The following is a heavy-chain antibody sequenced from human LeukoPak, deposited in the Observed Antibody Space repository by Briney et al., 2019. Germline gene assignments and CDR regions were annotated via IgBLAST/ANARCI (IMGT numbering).Heavy chain of an antibody. J-gene: IGHJ4*02. D-gene: IGHD1-1*01. Sequence: PGRSLRLSCAASGFTFSSYGMHWVRQAPGKGLEWVAVISYDGSNKYYADSVKGRFTISRDNSKNTLYLQMNSLRAEDTAVFYCAVDTIGTTDSTFDFWGQGTLVTVSS. V-gene: IGHV3-30*03. CDR2: ISYDGSNK. CDR3: AVDTIGTTDSTFDF. CDR1: GFTFSSYG.